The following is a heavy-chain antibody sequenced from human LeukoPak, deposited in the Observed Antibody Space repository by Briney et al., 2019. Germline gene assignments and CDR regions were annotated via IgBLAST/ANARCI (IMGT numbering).Heavy chain of an antibody. CDR1: GYTFTGYY. CDR2: INPNSGGT. Sequence: ASVKVSCKASGYTFTGYYMHWVRQAPGQGLEGMGWINPNSGGTNYAQKFQGRVTMTRDTSISTAYMELSRLRSDDTAVYYCARVVVAASYYYYYYMDVWGKGTTVTVSS. J-gene: IGHJ6*03. CDR3: ARVVVAASYYYYYYMDV. D-gene: IGHD2-15*01. V-gene: IGHV1-2*02.